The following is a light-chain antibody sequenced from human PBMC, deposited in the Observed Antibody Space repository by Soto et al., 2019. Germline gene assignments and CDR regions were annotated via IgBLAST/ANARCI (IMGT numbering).Light chain of an antibody. CDR3: QQYSAFWT. CDR1: QTIGGW. Sequence: DIQMTQSPSTLSASVGDRVTITCRASQTIGGWFAWYQQKTRKAPKLLIFNAATLESGVATWFFGSGSGTEFLLTISRQPADDFGTYYLQQYSAFWTFGQGTKVEI. J-gene: IGKJ1*01. CDR2: NAA. V-gene: IGKV1-5*01.